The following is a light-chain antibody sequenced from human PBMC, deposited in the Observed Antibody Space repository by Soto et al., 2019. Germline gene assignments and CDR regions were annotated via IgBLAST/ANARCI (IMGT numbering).Light chain of an antibody. CDR1: QDINTF. CDR3: QHYNSYSRA. V-gene: IGKV1-5*01. CDR2: DAS. Sequence: DIQMTQSPSTLSASVGDRVTITCRASQDINTFLAWYQQKPGKAPKLLIYDASTLESGVPGRFSGSGVGTHFTLTISGLQPEDFATYHCQHYNSYSRAFGQGTKVDIK. J-gene: IGKJ1*01.